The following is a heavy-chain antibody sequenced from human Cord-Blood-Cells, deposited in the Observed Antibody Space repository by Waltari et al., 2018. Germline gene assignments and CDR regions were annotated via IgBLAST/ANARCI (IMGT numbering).Heavy chain of an antibody. CDR3: ARSNYYGSGSRAFDI. D-gene: IGHD3-10*01. Sequence: EVQLVESGGGLIQPGGSLRLSCAASGFTVSSNYMSWVRQAPGKGLAWVSVIYSGGSTYYADAVKGRFTISRDNSKNTLYLQMNSLRAEDTAVYYCARSNYYGSGSRAFDIWGQGTMVTVSS. V-gene: IGHV3-53*01. J-gene: IGHJ3*02. CDR2: IYSGGST. CDR1: GFTVSSNY.